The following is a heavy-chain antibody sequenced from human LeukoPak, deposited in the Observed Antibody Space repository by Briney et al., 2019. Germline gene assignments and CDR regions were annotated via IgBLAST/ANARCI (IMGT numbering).Heavy chain of an antibody. CDR3: ARSIAAAGLPNEIDY. Sequence: NPSQTLSLTCTVSGGSISSGGYYWSWIRRHPGKGLEWIGYIYYSGSTYYNPSLKSRVTISVDTSKNQFSLKLSSVTAADTAVYYCARSIAAAGLPNEIDYWGQGTLVTVSS. CDR2: IYYSGST. CDR1: GGSISSGGYY. J-gene: IGHJ4*02. D-gene: IGHD6-13*01. V-gene: IGHV4-31*03.